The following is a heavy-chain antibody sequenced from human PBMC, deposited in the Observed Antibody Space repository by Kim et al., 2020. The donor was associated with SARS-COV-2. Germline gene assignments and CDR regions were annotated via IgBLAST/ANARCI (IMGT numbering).Heavy chain of an antibody. CDR1: GGSISNHY. V-gene: IGHV4-59*11. J-gene: IGHJ3*01. CDR2: IDYSGST. Sequence: SETLSLTCIVSGGSISNHYWSWIRQPPGKGLEWIGYIDYSGSTNSNPSLKSRVTISVDTSKNQFSLKLSSVTAADTAVYYCARDPPGPDYSFDLWGQGTMVTASS. D-gene: IGHD5-12*01. CDR3: ARDPPGPDYSFDL.